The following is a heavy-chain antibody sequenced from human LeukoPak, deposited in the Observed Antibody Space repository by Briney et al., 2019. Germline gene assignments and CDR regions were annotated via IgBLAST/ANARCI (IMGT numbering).Heavy chain of an antibody. D-gene: IGHD3-22*01. J-gene: IGHJ4*02. CDR2: SNHSGST. CDR3: ARAAHYYDSSGYYYGPLDY. V-gene: IGHV4-34*01. CDR1: GGSFSGYY. Sequence: PSETLSLTCAVYGGSFSGYYWSWIRHPPGKGLEWIGESNHSGSTNYNPSLKSRVTISVDTSKNQFSLKLSSMTAADTAVYYCARAAHYYDSSGYYYGPLDYWGQGTLVTVSS.